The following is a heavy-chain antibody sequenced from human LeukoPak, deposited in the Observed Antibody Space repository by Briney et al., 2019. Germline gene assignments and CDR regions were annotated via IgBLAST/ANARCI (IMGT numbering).Heavy chain of an antibody. V-gene: IGHV4-59*12. J-gene: IGHJ1*01. Sequence: SETLSLTCTVSGGSISTYYWSWIRQPPGKGLEWIGYIYHSGSTNYNPSLKSRVTISVDTSKDQFSLKLSSVTAADTAVYYCAREMGATRELEYFQHWGQGTLVTVSS. CDR1: GGSISTYY. CDR2: IYHSGST. CDR3: AREMGATRELEYFQH. D-gene: IGHD1-26*01.